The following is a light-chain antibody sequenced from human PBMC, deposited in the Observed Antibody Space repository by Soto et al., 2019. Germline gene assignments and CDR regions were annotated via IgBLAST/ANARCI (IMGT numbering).Light chain of an antibody. V-gene: IGKV3-20*01. J-gene: IGKJ1*01. CDR1: QSVSSCF. CDR3: QQYSGFPRT. CDR2: GAS. Sequence: IAMTQSPATLSSSPGERATLSCRASQSVSSCFLAWYQQKPGQAPRLLIYGASSRATGIPDRFSGSGAGTDFTLTISSLEPEDFAVYYCQQYSGFPRTFGQGTTVEIK.